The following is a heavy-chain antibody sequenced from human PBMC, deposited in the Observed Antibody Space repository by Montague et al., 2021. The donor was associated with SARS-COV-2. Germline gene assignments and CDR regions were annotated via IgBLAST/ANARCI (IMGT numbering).Heavy chain of an antibody. Sequence: SETLSLTCAVYDGSFSDYSWTWIRQPPGKGLEWIGEINHRGSTNYNPSLKSRVTISVDTSKNQLSLKMTSVTAADTAVYYCASGRQHINMVVVDVTGEKYYNDFWGKGTLVAVSS. CDR3: ASGRQHINMVVVDVTGEKYYNDF. CDR1: DGSFSDYS. CDR2: INHRGST. D-gene: IGHD3-22*01. J-gene: IGHJ4*02. V-gene: IGHV4-34*01.